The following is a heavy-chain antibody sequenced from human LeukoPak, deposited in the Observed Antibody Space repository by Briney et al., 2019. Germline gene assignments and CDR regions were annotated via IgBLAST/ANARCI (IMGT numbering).Heavy chain of an antibody. CDR2: IYHSGST. CDR1: GYSISSGYY. D-gene: IGHD6-25*01. CDR3: ARGRQRDAFDI. V-gene: IGHV4-38-2*02. Sequence: SETLSLTCTVSGYSISSGYYWGWIRQPPGKGLEWIGSIYHSGSTYYNPSLKSRVTISVDPSKNQFSLKLSSVTAADTAVYYCARGRQRDAFDIWGQGTMVTVSS. J-gene: IGHJ3*02.